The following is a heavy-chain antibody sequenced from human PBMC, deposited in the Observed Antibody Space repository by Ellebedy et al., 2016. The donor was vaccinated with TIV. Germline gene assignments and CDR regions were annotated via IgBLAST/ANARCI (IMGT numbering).Heavy chain of an antibody. CDR2: IHYSGTT. Sequence: SETLSLTCTVSGYSISSGYYWGWIRQPPGKGLEWIGFIHYSGTTTYNPSLKSRVTMSVDTSKNQFSLKLSSVTAADTAVYYCARERKVQQLVPGMDVWGQGTTVTVSS. CDR3: ARERKVQQLVPGMDV. D-gene: IGHD6-13*01. CDR1: GYSISSGYY. J-gene: IGHJ6*02. V-gene: IGHV4-38-2*02.